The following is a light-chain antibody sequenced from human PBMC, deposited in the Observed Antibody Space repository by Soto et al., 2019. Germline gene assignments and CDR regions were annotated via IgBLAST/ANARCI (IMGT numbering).Light chain of an antibody. V-gene: IGLV2-14*01. Sequence: QSVLTQPASVSGSRGQSITISCTGTSSDVGGYNYVSWYQQHPGKAPKLMIYEVSNRPSGVSNRFSGSKSGNTASLTISGRQAEDVADYYCSSYTSSSSWLFGGGTKLTVL. CDR3: SSYTSSSSWL. J-gene: IGLJ3*02. CDR2: EVS. CDR1: SSDVGGYNY.